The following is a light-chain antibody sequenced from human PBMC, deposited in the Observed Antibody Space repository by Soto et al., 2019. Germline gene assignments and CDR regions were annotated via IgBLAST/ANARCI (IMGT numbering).Light chain of an antibody. Sequence: DIQMTQSPSSLSASVGDRVTITCRSSQSISSYLNWYQQKPGKAPKLLIYAASSLQSGVPSRFSGSGSGTDFTLTISSLQPEAFATYYFPQSYFTPPLGQGTKLEIK. V-gene: IGKV1-39*01. J-gene: IGKJ2*01. CDR2: AAS. CDR3: PQSYFTPP. CDR1: QSISSY.